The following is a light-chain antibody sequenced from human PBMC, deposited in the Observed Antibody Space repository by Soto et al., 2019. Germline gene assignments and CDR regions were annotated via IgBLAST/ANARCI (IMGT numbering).Light chain of an antibody. CDR3: QQTYSTPQP. Sequence: DIQVTQSPSSLSASVGDRVTXXCRASQSISRHLNWYQQKPGKAPKLXINIASSLQSGVPSRFSGSGSGTDFTLTISNVQPEDFATYYCQQTYSTPQPFGQGTRLEIK. V-gene: IGKV1-39*01. CDR1: QSISRH. J-gene: IGKJ5*01. CDR2: IAS.